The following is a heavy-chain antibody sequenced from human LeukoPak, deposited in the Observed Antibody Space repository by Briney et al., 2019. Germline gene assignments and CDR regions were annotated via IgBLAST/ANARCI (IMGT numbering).Heavy chain of an antibody. D-gene: IGHD5-18*01. Sequence: PGGSLRLSCAASGITLSSYDMHWVRQAPGKGLEWVSHISTGSTYTNYADSVKGRFTISRDNAKNSLYLQMNSLRAEDTAVYYCARDDIRGYSYGYGYWGQGTLVTVSS. CDR1: GITLSSYD. J-gene: IGHJ4*02. V-gene: IGHV3-21*05. CDR3: ARDDIRGYSYGYGY. CDR2: ISTGSTYT.